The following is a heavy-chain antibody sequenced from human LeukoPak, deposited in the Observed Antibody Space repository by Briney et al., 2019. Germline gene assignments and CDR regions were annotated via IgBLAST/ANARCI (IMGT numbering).Heavy chain of an antibody. CDR1: GFTFSSYG. CDR3: ARRSRSSYYYGMDV. J-gene: IGHJ6*02. Sequence: PGRSLRLSCAASGFTFSSYGMHWVRQAPGKGLEWVAVIWYDGSNKYYADSVKGRFTISRDNAKNSLYLQMNSLRAEDTAVYYCARRSRSSYYYGMDVWGQGTTVTVSS. D-gene: IGHD1-26*01. V-gene: IGHV3-33*01. CDR2: IWYDGSNK.